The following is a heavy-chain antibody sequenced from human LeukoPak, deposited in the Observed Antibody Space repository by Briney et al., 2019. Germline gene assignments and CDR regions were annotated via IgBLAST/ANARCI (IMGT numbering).Heavy chain of an antibody. CDR2: IYYSGST. CDR3: ARSGAHPPRY. D-gene: IGHD3-10*01. V-gene: IGHV4-30-4*08. J-gene: IGHJ4*02. CDR1: GGSISSGDYY. Sequence: SQTPSLTCTVAGGSISSGDYYCSWIRQPPGKGLEWIRYIYYSGSTYYNPSLKSRVTVSVDTSKNQCSMKVSAVTAAEKAVYYCARSGAHPPRYWGQGNLVPVSS.